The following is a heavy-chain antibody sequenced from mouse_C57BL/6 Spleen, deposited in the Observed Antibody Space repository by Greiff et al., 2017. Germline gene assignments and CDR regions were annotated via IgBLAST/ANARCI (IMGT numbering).Heavy chain of an antibody. J-gene: IGHJ4*01. CDR1: GFTFSDYG. V-gene: IGHV5-17*01. CDR3: ARGNSNYDYYAMDY. D-gene: IGHD2-5*01. Sequence: EVQVVASGGGLVKPGGSLKLSCAASGFTFSDYGMHWVRQAPEKGLEWVAYISSGSSTIYYADTVKGRFTISRDNAKNTLFLQMTSLRSEDTAMYYCARGNSNYDYYAMDYWGQGTSVTVSS. CDR2: ISSGSSTI.